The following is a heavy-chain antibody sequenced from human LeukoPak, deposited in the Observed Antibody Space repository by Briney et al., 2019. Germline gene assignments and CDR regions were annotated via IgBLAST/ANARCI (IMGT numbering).Heavy chain of an antibody. CDR2: ISSSSSTI. Sequence: PGGSLRLSCAASGFTFSSYSMLWVRQAPGKGLEWVSYISSSSSTIYYAHSVKGRFTISRDNAKNSLYLQMNTLRAEDTAVYYCARDRHKYNYDSGGYPPYWGQGTLVTVSS. CDR3: ARDRHKYNYDSGGYPPY. CDR1: GFTFSSYS. V-gene: IGHV3-48*01. D-gene: IGHD3-22*01. J-gene: IGHJ4*02.